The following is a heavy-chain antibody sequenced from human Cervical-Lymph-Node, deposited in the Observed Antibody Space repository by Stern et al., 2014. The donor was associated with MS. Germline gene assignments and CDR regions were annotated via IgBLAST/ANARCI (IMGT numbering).Heavy chain of an antibody. J-gene: IGHJ6*02. D-gene: IGHD1-26*01. CDR3: ARGHLIVGATLDGMDV. CDR1: GYTFTSYD. Sequence: VQLVESGAEVKKPGASVKVSCKASGYTFTSYDINWGRQATGQGLEWMGWMNPNSGNTGYARKFQGRVTMTRNTSISTAYMELSSLRSEDTAVYYCARGHLIVGATLDGMDVWGQGTTVTVSS. CDR2: MNPNSGNT. V-gene: IGHV1-8*01.